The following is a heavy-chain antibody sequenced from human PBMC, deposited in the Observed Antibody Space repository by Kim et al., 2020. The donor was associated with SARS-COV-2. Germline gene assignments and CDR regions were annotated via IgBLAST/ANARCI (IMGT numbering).Heavy chain of an antibody. CDR3: AKSPRLSYYYDSSGYFLDY. D-gene: IGHD3-22*01. Sequence: RFTSSRDNSKNTLYLQMNSLRAEDTAVYYCAKSPRLSYYYDSSGYFLDYWGQGTLVTVSS. V-gene: IGHV3-23*01. J-gene: IGHJ4*02.